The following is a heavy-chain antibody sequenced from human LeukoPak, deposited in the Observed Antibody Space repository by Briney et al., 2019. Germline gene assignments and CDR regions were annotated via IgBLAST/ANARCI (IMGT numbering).Heavy chain of an antibody. CDR3: VRATNGAYDS. CDR1: GFTFRIYA. CDR2: ISNNGGST. J-gene: IGHJ4*02. Sequence: GGSLRLSCAASGFTFRIYAMHWVRQAPGKGLEYVSAISNNGGSTYYANSVKGRFTISRDNSKNMLYLQMGSLRVEDMAVYYCVRATNGAYDSWGQGPLVTVSS. D-gene: IGHD2-8*01. V-gene: IGHV3-64*01.